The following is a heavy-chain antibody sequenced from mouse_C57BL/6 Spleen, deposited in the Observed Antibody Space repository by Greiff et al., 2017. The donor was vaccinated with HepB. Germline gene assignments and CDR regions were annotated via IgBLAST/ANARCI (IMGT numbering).Heavy chain of an antibody. V-gene: IGHV1-7*01. CDR2: INPSSGYT. J-gene: IGHJ2*01. CDR1: GYTFTSYW. D-gene: IGHD4-1*01. Sequence: QVQLQQSGAELAKPGASVKLSCKASGYTFTSYWMHWVKQRPGQGLEWIGYINPSSGYTKYNQKFKDKATLTADKSSRTAYMQLSSLTYEDSAVYYCARSGTKDYWGQGTTLTVSS. CDR3: ARSGTKDY.